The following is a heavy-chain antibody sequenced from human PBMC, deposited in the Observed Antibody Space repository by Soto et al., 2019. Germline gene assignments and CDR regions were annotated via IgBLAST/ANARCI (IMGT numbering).Heavy chain of an antibody. D-gene: IGHD6-13*01. CDR3: AKGGSAALIAPSGRDNWFDP. CDR1: GFAFDDYV. Sequence: LRLSCSASGFAFDDYVMHWVRQPPGRGLEWVSGITWNGGTIRYVDSVKGRFTISRDNAENSLYLQMNSLRPEDTAVYYCAKGGSAALIAPSGRDNWFDPWGQGTQVTVSS. CDR2: ITWNGGTI. V-gene: IGHV3-9*01. J-gene: IGHJ5*02.